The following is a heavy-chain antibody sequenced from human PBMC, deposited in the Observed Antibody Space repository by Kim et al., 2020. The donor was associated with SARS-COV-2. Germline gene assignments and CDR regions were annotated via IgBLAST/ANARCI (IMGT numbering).Heavy chain of an antibody. J-gene: IGHJ4*02. Sequence: SETLSLTCAVYGGSFSGYYWSWIRQPPGKGLEWIGEINHSGSTNYNPSLKSRVTISVDTSKNQFSLKLSSVTAADTAVYYCARVPRLLWFGELSGYFDYWGQGTLVTVSS. D-gene: IGHD3-10*01. CDR1: GGSFSGYY. CDR2: INHSGST. CDR3: ARVPRLLWFGELSGYFDY. V-gene: IGHV4-34*01.